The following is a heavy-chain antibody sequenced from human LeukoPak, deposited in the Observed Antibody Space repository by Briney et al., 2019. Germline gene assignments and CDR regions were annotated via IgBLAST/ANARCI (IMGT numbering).Heavy chain of an antibody. CDR3: ARAGDFWSGYRPIDY. Sequence: PSEALSLTCTVSGGSMSSYYWSWIRQPAGKGLEWIGRIYPSGSTNYNPSLKSRVTISVDTSKNQFSLKLSSVTAADTAVYYCARAGDFWSGYRPIDYWGQGTLVTVSS. V-gene: IGHV4-4*07. J-gene: IGHJ4*02. D-gene: IGHD3-3*01. CDR1: GGSMSSYY. CDR2: IYPSGST.